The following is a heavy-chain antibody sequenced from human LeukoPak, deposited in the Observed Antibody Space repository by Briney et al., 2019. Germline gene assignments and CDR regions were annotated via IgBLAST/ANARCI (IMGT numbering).Heavy chain of an antibody. J-gene: IGHJ6*02. CDR3: ASYHHRDFGDYYGMDV. CDR2: INPSGGST. CDR1: GYTFTTYY. D-gene: IGHD4-17*01. V-gene: IGHV1-46*04. Sequence: ASVKVSCKASGYTFTTYYMHWVRQAPGQGLEWMGIINPSGGSTRYAQKLQGRVTMTRDTSTNTVYMELSSLISEDTAVYYCASYHHRDFGDYYGMDVWGQGTTVTVSS.